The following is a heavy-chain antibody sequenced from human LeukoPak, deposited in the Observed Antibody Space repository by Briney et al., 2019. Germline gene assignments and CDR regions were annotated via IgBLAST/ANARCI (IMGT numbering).Heavy chain of an antibody. CDR3: AKVSHPLQWLTRFDY. CDR2: IRHDGSVK. D-gene: IGHD6-19*01. V-gene: IGHV3-7*03. Sequence: GGSLRLSCAASGFTFSNYWMSWVRQAPGEGLEWVANIRHDGSVKYYVDSVKGRFTISRDNAKNSLYLQMNSLRAEDTAVYYCAKVSHPLQWLTRFDYWGQGTLVTVSS. J-gene: IGHJ4*02. CDR1: GFTFSNYW.